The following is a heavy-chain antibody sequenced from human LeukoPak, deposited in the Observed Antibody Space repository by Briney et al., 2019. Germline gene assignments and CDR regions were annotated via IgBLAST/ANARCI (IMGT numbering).Heavy chain of an antibody. CDR1: GGSFSGYY. V-gene: IGHV4-34*01. D-gene: IGHD2-8*02. CDR3: ARHRTGGTEANNWFDP. Sequence: SETLSLTCAVYGGSFSGYYWSWIRQPPGKGLEWIGEINHSGSTNYNPSLKSRVTISVDTSKNQFSLKLSSVTAADTAVYYCARHRTGGTEANNWFDPWGQGTLVTVSS. CDR2: INHSGST. J-gene: IGHJ5*02.